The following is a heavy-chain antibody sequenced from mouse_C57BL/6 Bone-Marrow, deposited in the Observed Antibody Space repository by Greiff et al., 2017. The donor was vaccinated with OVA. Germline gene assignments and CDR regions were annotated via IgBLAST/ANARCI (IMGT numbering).Heavy chain of an antibody. CDR3: ARDSSGYVMDY. J-gene: IGHJ4*01. CDR1: GYSITSGYY. D-gene: IGHD3-2*02. Sequence: ESGPGLVKPSQSLSLTCSVTGYSITSGYYWNWIRQFPGNKLEWMGYISYDGSNNYNPSLKNRISITRDTSKNQFFLKLNSVTTEDTATYYCARDSSGYVMDYWGQGTSVTVSS. CDR2: ISYDGSN. V-gene: IGHV3-6*01.